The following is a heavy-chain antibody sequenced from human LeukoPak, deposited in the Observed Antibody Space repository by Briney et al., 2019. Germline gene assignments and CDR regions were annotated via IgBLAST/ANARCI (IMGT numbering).Heavy chain of an antibody. CDR3: ARVWRYGYSYGTAFPTAFDI. J-gene: IGHJ3*02. Sequence: SETLSLTCAVYGGSFSGYYWSWIRQPPGKGLEWIGEINHSGSTNYNPSLKSRVTISVDTSKNQFSLKLSSVTAADTAVYYCARVWRYGYSYGTAFPTAFDIWGQGTMVTVSS. D-gene: IGHD5-18*01. V-gene: IGHV4-34*01. CDR1: GGSFSGYY. CDR2: INHSGST.